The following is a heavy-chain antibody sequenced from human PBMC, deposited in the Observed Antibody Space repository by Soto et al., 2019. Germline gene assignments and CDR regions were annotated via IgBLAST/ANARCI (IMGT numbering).Heavy chain of an antibody. D-gene: IGHD1-1*01. Sequence: PGESLKISCAASGFTFSSYGMHWVRQAPGKGLEWVAVIWYDGSNKYYADSVKGRFTISRDNSKNTLYLQMNSLRAEDTAAYYCARDLFRGTLDYWGQGTLVTVSS. J-gene: IGHJ4*02. V-gene: IGHV3-33*01. CDR1: GFTFSSYG. CDR3: ARDLFRGTLDY. CDR2: IWYDGSNK.